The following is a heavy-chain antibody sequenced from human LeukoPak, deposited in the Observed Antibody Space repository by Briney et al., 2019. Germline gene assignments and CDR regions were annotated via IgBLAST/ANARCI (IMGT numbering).Heavy chain of an antibody. D-gene: IGHD4-11*01. CDR2: VHTSGST. CDR1: GDSVSSGSYY. J-gene: IGHJ4*02. CDR3: SRGNNYVDFDY. V-gene: IGHV4-61*02. Sequence: SETLSLTCTVSGDSVSSGSYYWSWIRQPAGTGLEWIGRVHTSGSTDYNPSLRGRVTISVDTSKNQLSLKLSSVTAADTAVYYCSRGNNYVDFDYWGQGTLVTVSS.